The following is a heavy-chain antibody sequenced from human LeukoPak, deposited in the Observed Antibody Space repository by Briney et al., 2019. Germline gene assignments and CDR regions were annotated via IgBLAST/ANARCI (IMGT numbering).Heavy chain of an antibody. J-gene: IGHJ4*02. Sequence: SETLSLTCTVSGGSISSGSYYWSWIRQPAGKGLEWIGRIYTSGSTNYNPSLKSRVTVSVDTSKNQFSLKLSSVTAADTAVYYCARHRSSTSWYYYWGQGTLVTVSS. D-gene: IGHD2-2*01. CDR1: GGSISSGSYY. V-gene: IGHV4-61*02. CDR3: ARHRSSTSWYYY. CDR2: IYTSGST.